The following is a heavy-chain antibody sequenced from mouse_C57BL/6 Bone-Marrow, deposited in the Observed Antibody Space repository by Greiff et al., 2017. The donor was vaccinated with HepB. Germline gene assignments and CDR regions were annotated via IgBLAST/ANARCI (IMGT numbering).Heavy chain of an antibody. CDR1: GYTFTDYY. J-gene: IGHJ3*01. V-gene: IGHV1-76*01. D-gene: IGHD1-1*01. CDR2: LYPGSGNT. CDR3: ARDYGSSLSWFAY. Sequence: VQGVESGAELVRPGASVTLSCKASGYTFTDYYINWVKQSHGQGLEWIARLYPGSGNTYYNEKFKGKATLTAEKSSSTAYMQLSSLTSEDSAVYFCARDYGSSLSWFAYWGQGTLVTVSA.